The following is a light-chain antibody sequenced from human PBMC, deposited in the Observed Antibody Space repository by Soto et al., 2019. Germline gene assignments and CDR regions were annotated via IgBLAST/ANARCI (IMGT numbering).Light chain of an antibody. V-gene: IGLV2-14*01. CDR2: EVS. CDR1: SSDVGGYAY. CDR3: SSYTSSTTPV. J-gene: IGLJ2*01. Sequence: QSVLTQPASVSGSPGQTITISCTGTSSDVGGYAYVSWYQQYPGKVPKLVISEVSNRPSGVSHRFSGSRSGNTASLTISGLQAEDEADYHCSSYTSSTTPVFGGGTKVIVL.